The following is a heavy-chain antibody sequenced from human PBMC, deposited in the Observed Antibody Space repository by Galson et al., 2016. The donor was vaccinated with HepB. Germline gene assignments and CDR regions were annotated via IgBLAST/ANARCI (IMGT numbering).Heavy chain of an antibody. D-gene: IGHD2-15*01. CDR1: GFSVSSTY. V-gene: IGHV3-53*01. J-gene: IGHJ4*02. CDR3: ARDQWLYGSAD. CDR2: IYSAGTT. Sequence: SLRLSCAASGFSVSSTYMSWVRQSPGKGLEWVSIIYSAGTTYYADSVKGRFTISRDKAKNILFLQMNSLRAEDTAVYYCARDQWLYGSADWGQGTLVTVSS.